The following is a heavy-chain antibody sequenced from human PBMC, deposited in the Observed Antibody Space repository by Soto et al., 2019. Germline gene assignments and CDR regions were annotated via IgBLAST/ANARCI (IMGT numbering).Heavy chain of an antibody. D-gene: IGHD2-2*02. V-gene: IGHV1-69*04. CDR1: GDTLSRYL. CDR2: IIPILGIA. CDR3: ARDRDHGSSTSCDRAALDL. J-gene: IGHJ3*01. Sequence: GSLLNRSRKSFGDTLSRYLIGWVRQTNIQGLEWMGRIIPILGIANYAQKFQGRVTITAEKSTSTAYMELSRLRPEDTAVYYCARDRDHGSSTSCDRAALDLWGQGTRVTVS.